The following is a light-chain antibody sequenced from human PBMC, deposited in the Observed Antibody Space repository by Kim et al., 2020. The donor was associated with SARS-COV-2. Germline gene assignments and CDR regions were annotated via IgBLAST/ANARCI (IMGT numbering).Light chain of an antibody. V-gene: IGLV1-40*01. CDR3: QSYDSSLSSWV. CDR2: DNV. J-gene: IGLJ2*01. Sequence: QSVLTQPPSVSGAPGQRVTISCTGSSSNIGACYAVHWYQQLPGTTPKLLIYDNVNRPSGVADRFSGSQSGNSASLPITGLQPEDDADYYCQSYDSSLSSWVFGGGTKLTVL. CDR1: SSNIGACYA.